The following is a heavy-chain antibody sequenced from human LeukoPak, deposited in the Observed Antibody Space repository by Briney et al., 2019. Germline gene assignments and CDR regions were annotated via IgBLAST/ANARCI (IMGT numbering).Heavy chain of an antibody. J-gene: IGHJ4*02. CDR2: MNPGDDST. Sequence: ASVKVSCKASGYTFTSYGISWVRQAPGQGLEWMGIMNPGDDSTTYAQKFQGRVTMARDTSPSTVYMELNSLRSEDTAVYYCARESLYGYLDDYWGQGTLVTVSS. D-gene: IGHD5-18*01. V-gene: IGHV1-46*01. CDR3: ARESLYGYLDDY. CDR1: GYTFTSYG.